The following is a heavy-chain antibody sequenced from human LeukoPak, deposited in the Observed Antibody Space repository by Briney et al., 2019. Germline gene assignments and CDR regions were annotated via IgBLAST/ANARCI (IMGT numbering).Heavy chain of an antibody. J-gene: IGHJ4*02. CDR3: ARDSSAADFDY. V-gene: IGHV3-21*01. Sequence: GGSLRLSCAASGFTFSSYSMNWVRQAPGKGLEGVSSISSGSSFIYYADSVKGRFTISRDNAKNSLYLQMNSLRAEDTAVYYCARDSSAADFDYWGQGTLVTVSS. CDR1: GFTFSSYS. D-gene: IGHD6-13*01. CDR2: ISSGSSFI.